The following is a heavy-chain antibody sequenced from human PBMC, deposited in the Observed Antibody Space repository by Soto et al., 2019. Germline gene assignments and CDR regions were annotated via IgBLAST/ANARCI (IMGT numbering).Heavy chain of an antibody. Sequence: EVQLVESGGGLVQPGGSLRVSCAATGFTFSTYWMHWVLQGPGKGLVWVSRISTDGSSTTYADSVKGRFTISRDNAKNTLYLQMNSLRAEDTAVYYCARATGSNHPFDYWGQGSLVTVSS. CDR2: ISTDGSST. CDR1: GFTFSTYW. CDR3: ARATGSNHPFDY. V-gene: IGHV3-74*01. J-gene: IGHJ4*02. D-gene: IGHD2-2*01.